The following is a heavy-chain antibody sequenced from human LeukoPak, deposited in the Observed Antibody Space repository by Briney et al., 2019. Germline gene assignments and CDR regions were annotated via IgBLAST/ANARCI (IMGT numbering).Heavy chain of an antibody. J-gene: IGHJ4*02. Sequence: PGGSLRLSCAASGFTFDDYGMSWVRHAPGKGLERVSGINWNGGSTVYADSVKGRFTISRDNAKNSLYLQMNSLRAEDTALYYCARAIGQYYFDYWGQGTLVTVSS. CDR2: INWNGGST. CDR3: ARAIGQYYFDY. V-gene: IGHV3-20*04. CDR1: GFTFDDYG.